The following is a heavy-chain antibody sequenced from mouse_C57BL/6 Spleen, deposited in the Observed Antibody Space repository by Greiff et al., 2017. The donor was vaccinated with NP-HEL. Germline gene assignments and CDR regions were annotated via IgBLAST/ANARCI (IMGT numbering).Heavy chain of an antibody. CDR2: IYPGDGDT. V-gene: IGHV1-82*01. CDR3: AKERYSKDYFDY. Sequence: VQLQQSGPELVKPGASVKISCKASGYAFSSSWMNWVKQRPGKGLEWIGRIYPGDGDTNYNGKFKGKATLTADKSSSTAYMQLSSLTSEDSAVYFCAKERYSKDYFDYWGQGTTLTVSS. CDR1: GYAFSSSW. D-gene: IGHD2-5*01. J-gene: IGHJ2*01.